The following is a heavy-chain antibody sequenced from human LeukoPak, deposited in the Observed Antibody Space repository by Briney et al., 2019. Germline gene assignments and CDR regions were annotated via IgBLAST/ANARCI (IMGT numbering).Heavy chain of an antibody. CDR3: ARAKENYYAHYFDY. J-gene: IGHJ4*02. Sequence: SVKVSCKASGYTFTSYGISWVRQAPGQGLEWMGWISAYNGNTNYAQKLQGRVTMTTDTSTSTAYMELRSLRSDDTAVYYCARAKENYYAHYFDYWGQGTLVTVSS. D-gene: IGHD1-26*01. CDR2: ISAYNGNT. CDR1: GYTFTSYG. V-gene: IGHV1-18*01.